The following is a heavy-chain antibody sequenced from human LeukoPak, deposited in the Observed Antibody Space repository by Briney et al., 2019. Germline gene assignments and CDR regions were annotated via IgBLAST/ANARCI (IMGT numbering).Heavy chain of an antibody. V-gene: IGHV4-39*01. Sequence: SETPSLTCTVSGGSISSSSYYWDWIRQPPGKGLEWIGRIYYSESTYYNPSLKSRVTISVDTSKNQFSLKLSSVTAADTAVYYCARRGLLEWSTPWFAPWGQGTLVTVSS. J-gene: IGHJ5*02. CDR3: ARRGLLEWSTPWFAP. CDR1: GGSISSSSYY. CDR2: IYYSEST. D-gene: IGHD3-3*01.